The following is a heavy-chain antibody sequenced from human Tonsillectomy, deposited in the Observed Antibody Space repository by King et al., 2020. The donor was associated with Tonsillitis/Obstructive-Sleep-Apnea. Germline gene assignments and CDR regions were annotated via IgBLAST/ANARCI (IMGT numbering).Heavy chain of an antibody. J-gene: IGHJ6*03. Sequence: EVQLVESGGGLVQPGGSLRLSCAASGFTVSSNYMSWVRQAPGKGLEWVSGFYSGGSPNYADSVKGRFTISGDNSKNTLYLQMNSLRAEDTAVYYCARALSFDWPIHYYSYYYMDVWGKGTTVTVSS. CDR2: FYSGGSP. D-gene: IGHD3-9*01. V-gene: IGHV3-66*01. CDR3: ARALSFDWPIHYYSYYYMDV. CDR1: GFTVSSNY.